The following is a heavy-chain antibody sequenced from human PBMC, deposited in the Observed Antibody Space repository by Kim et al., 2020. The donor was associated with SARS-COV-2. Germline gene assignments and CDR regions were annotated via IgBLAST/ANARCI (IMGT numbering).Heavy chain of an antibody. CDR2: INHSGST. J-gene: IGHJ4*02. CDR3: ARGLGAARPLGFFNY. CDR1: GGSFSGYY. V-gene: IGHV4-34*01. Sequence: ETLSLTCAVYGGSFSGYYWSWIRQPPGKGLEWIGEINHSGSTNYNPSLKSRVTISVDTSKNQFSLKLSSVTAADTAVYYCARGLGAARPLGFFNYWGQ. D-gene: IGHD6-6*01.